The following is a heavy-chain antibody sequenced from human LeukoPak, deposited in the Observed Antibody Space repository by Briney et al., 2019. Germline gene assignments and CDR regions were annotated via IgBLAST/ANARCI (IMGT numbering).Heavy chain of an antibody. CDR2: IYYSGST. CDR3: AREILAPGKTHDY. Sequence: SETLSLTCTVSGGSISSNNYYWGWIRQPPGKGLEWIVNIYYSGSTYYNPSLKSRVTISVDTSKNQLSLKLSSVTAEDTAVYYCAREILAPGKTHDYWGQGTLVTVSS. CDR1: GGSISSNNYY. V-gene: IGHV4-39*07. J-gene: IGHJ4*02.